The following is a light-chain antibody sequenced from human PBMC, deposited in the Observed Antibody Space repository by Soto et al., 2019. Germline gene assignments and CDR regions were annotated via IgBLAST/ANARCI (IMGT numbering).Light chain of an antibody. CDR2: DAS. V-gene: IGKV3-11*01. Sequence: EIVLTQAPATLSLSPGERATLSCRASQSVSSYLAWYQQKPGQAPRLLIFDASNRATGIPARFSGSGSGTDFTLTISSLEPEDFAVYYCQQRNNWPLYTFGQGTKLEIK. J-gene: IGKJ2*01. CDR3: QQRNNWPLYT. CDR1: QSVSSY.